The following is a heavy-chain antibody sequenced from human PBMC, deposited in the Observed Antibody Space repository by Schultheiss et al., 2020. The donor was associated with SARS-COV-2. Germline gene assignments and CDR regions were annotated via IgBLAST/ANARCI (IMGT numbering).Heavy chain of an antibody. CDR1: GGSFSGYY. Sequence: SETLSLTCAVYGGSFSGYYWGWIRQPPGKGLEWIGSIYYSGSTYYNPSLKSRVTISVDKSKNDVSLKLTSVTAADTAVYFCARHYDSRGNNALDLWGHGTMVTVSS. V-gene: IGHV4-34*01. D-gene: IGHD3-22*01. J-gene: IGHJ3*01. CDR3: ARHYDSRGNNALDL. CDR2: IYYSGST.